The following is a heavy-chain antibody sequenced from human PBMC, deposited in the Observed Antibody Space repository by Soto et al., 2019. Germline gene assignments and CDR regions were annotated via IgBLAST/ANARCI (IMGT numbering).Heavy chain of an antibody. Sequence: SEPLSLTCAVSGGSFTSNNWWTWVRQPPGQGLEWIGEIYRTGSTNYNPSLKSRVTISLDRSENQFSLKVTSLTAADTAVYYCASRDPGTSVDYWGQGTLVTRLL. V-gene: IGHV4-4*02. CDR3: ASRDPGTSVDY. D-gene: IGHD1-7*01. J-gene: IGHJ4*02. CDR2: IYRTGST. CDR1: GGSFTSNNW.